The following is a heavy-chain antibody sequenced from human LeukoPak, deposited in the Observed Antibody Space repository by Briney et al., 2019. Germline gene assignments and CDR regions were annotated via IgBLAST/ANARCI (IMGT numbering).Heavy chain of an antibody. CDR3: ARDPSGTAAAVGDY. D-gene: IGHD6-13*01. CDR1: GFSISSGYY. Sequence: SETLSLTCVVTGFSISSGYYWGWIRQPPGKGLEWIGSMHHGGSTFYNPSLKSRVTISLDTSKAHFSLKMTSVTAADTAVYYCARDPSGTAAAVGDYWGQGTLVTVSS. V-gene: IGHV4-38-2*02. CDR2: MHHGGST. J-gene: IGHJ4*02.